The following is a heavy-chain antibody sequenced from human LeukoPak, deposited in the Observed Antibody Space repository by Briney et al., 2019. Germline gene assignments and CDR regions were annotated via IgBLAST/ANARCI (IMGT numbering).Heavy chain of an antibody. D-gene: IGHD3-10*01. Sequence: SETLSLTCTVSGGSISGYYWSWIRQPPGKGLEWIGYIYDSGSTKYNPSLKSRVTISVDTSKNQFSLKLSSVTAADTAVYYCARGGVVRGVISYGMDVWGQGTTVTVSS. V-gene: IGHV4-59*01. CDR3: ARGGVVRGVISYGMDV. CDR2: IYDSGST. CDR1: GGSISGYY. J-gene: IGHJ6*02.